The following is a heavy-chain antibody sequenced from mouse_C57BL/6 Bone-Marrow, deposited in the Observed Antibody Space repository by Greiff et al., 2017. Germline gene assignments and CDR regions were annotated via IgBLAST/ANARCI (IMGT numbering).Heavy chain of an antibody. J-gene: IGHJ2*01. CDR1: GYTFTSYG. CDR3: ARGGTVFDY. Sequence: QVQLQQSGAELARPGASVKLSCKASGYTFTSYGISWVKQRTGQGLGWIGEIYPRSGNTYYNEKFKGKATLTADKSSSTAYMELRSLTSEDSAVYFCARGGTVFDYWGQGTTLTVSS. CDR2: IYPRSGNT. V-gene: IGHV1-81*01. D-gene: IGHD1-1*01.